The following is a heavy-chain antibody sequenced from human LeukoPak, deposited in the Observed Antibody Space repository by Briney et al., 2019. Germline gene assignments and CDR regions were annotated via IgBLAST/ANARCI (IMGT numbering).Heavy chain of an antibody. D-gene: IGHD2-15*01. J-gene: IGHJ4*02. CDR3: ARQEGYCRGGSCYGYFDY. V-gene: IGHV4-39*01. CDR2: IYYSGTI. CDR1: GGSLSTSSYY. Sequence: PSGTLSLTCTVSGGSLSTSSYYWGWIRQPPGQGLEWLGTIYYSGTIYYNPSHRSRVIISADTSKNQFSLRLTSVTAADTAVYYCARQEGYCRGGSCYGYFDYWGQGSLVNVSS.